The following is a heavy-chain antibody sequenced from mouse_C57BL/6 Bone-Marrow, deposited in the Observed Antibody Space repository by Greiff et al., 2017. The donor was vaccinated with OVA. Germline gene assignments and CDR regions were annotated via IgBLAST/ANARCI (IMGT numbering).Heavy chain of an antibody. CDR3: ASDDGNFYCFDY. D-gene: IGHD2-1*01. J-gene: IGHJ2*01. CDR1: GFSLTSYG. V-gene: IGHV2-6*01. Sequence: QVQLKQSGPGLVAPSQSLSITCTVSGFSLTSYGVDWVRQSPGKGLEWLGVIWGVGSTNYNSALKSRLSISKDNSKSQVFLKMNSLQTDDTAMYYCASDDGNFYCFDYWGQGTTLTVSS. CDR2: IWGVGST.